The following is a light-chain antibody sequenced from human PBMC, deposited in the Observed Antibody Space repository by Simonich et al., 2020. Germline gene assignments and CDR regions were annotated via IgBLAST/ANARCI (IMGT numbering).Light chain of an antibody. V-gene: IGLV2-11*01. CDR3: CSYAGSYTWV. J-gene: IGLJ3*02. Sequence: QSALTQPASVSGSPGQSITISCTGTSRDVGGYNYVSWYQQHPGQAPKLMIYDVSKRPSGVPDRFSGSKSGNTASLTISGLQAEDEADYYCCSYAGSYTWVFGGGTKLTVL. CDR2: DVS. CDR1: SRDVGGYNY.